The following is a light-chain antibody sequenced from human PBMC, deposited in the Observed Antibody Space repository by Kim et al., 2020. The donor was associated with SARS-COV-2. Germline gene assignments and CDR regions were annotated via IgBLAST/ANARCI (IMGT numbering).Light chain of an antibody. CDR2: DVS. CDR1: SSDVGAYDY. Sequence: HSITMSCTETSSDVGAYDYVSWYQQHPGKAPTLMIYDVSERPSGVSYRFSGSKSGNTASLTISGLRAEDEAYYYCSSYTSSSTWVFGGGTQLTVL. CDR3: SSYTSSSTWV. V-gene: IGLV2-14*03. J-gene: IGLJ3*02.